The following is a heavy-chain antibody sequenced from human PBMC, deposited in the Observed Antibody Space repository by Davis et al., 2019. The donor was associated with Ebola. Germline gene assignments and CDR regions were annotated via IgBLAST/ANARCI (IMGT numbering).Heavy chain of an antibody. J-gene: IGHJ4*02. D-gene: IGHD2-8*02. CDR1: GFTFSSYS. CDR3: ARSATVSTGRFDY. V-gene: IGHV3-21*01. CDR2: ISSSSSYI. Sequence: GESLKISCAASGFTFSSYSMNWVRQAPGKGLEWVSSISSSSSYIYYADSVKGRFTISRDNAKNSLYLQMNSLRAEDTAVYYCARSATVSTGRFDYWGQGTLVTVSS.